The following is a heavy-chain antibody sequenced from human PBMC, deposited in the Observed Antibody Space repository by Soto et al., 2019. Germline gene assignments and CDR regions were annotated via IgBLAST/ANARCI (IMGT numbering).Heavy chain of an antibody. Sequence: GGSLRLSCAASGFTFSNYGMHGVRQAPGKWLEWVAVISYDGSDKYSADSVKGRFSISRKNPKNTLYLEMNSLRPEYTAVCCCGKVAGDWCSSSCGPDYYYYCGMDLWGQGXTVTVYS. J-gene: IGHJ6*02. CDR1: GFTFSNYG. D-gene: IGHD2-2*01. V-gene: IGHV3-30*18. CDR2: ISYDGSDK. CDR3: GKVAGDWCSSSCGPDYYYYCGMDL.